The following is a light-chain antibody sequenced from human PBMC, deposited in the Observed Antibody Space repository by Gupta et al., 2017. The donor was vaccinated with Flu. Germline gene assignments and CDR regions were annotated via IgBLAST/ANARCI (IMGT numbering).Light chain of an antibody. V-gene: IGKV3-15*01. Sequence: ATLSVSPGERATLSCRASQSVSSNLAWYQQKPGQAPRLLIYGTSTRATGIPARFSGSGSGTEFTLTISSLQSEDFAVYYCQQYNNWPPWTFGQGTKVEIK. CDR3: QQYNNWPPWT. CDR2: GTS. J-gene: IGKJ1*01. CDR1: QSVSSN.